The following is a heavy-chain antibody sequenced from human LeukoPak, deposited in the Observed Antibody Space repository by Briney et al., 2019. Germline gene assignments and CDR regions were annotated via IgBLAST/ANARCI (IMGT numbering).Heavy chain of an antibody. Sequence: SETLSLTCTVSGYSISSGYYWSWIRQPPGKGLEWIGYIYYSGSTNYNPSLKSRVTISVDTSKNQFSLKLSSATAADTAVYYCSSDDPLTLAYWVHGTLVTVSS. CDR3: SSDDPLTLAY. CDR2: IYYSGST. V-gene: IGHV4-61*01. CDR1: GYSISSGYY. J-gene: IGHJ4*01.